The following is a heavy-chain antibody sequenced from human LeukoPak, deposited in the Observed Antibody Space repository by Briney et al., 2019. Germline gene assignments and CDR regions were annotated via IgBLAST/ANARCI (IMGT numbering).Heavy chain of an antibody. CDR2: ISGSGGST. J-gene: IGHJ4*02. V-gene: IGHV3-23*01. Sequence: PGGSLRLSCAASGFSFSDYYMSWIRQAPGKGLEWVSAISGSGGSTYYADSVKGRFTISRDNSKNTLYLQMNSLRAEDTAVYYCAKDAVMVYAMGGPYFDYWGQGTLVTVSS. CDR1: GFSFSDYY. D-gene: IGHD2-8*01. CDR3: AKDAVMVYAMGGPYFDY.